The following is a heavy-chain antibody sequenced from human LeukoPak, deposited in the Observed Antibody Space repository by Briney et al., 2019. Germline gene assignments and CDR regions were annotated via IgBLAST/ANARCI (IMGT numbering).Heavy chain of an antibody. D-gene: IGHD6-19*01. Sequence: ETLSLTCTVSGGSISSSSYYWGWVRQAPGKGLEWVSAISGSGGSTYYADSVKGRFTISRDNSKNTLYLQMNSLRAEDTAVYYCAKDQGKWLAPYWYFDLWGRGTLVTVSS. J-gene: IGHJ2*01. CDR2: ISGSGGST. CDR1: GGSISSSSYY. CDR3: AKDQGKWLAPYWYFDL. V-gene: IGHV3-23*01.